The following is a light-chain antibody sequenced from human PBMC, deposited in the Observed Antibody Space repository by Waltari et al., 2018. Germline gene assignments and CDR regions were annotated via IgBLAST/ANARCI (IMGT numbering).Light chain of an antibody. CDR3: QHTT. J-gene: IGKJ4*01. V-gene: IGKV1-13*02. CDR2: EAS. Sequence: AIQLTQSPSSLSASVGDRVTITCRASQGISSALAWYQQKPGKAPKLLIYEASNLESGVPSRFSGSGSGTDFTLTISSLQPEDFATYYCQHTTFGGGTKVEIK. CDR1: QGISSA.